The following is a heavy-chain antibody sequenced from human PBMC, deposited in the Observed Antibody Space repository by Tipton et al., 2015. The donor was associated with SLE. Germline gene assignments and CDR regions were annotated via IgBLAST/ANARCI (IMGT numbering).Heavy chain of an antibody. V-gene: IGHV3-21*01. CDR1: GFTFSSYS. D-gene: IGHD3-3*01. CDR2: ISSSSSYI. J-gene: IGHJ3*02. Sequence: SLRLSCAASGFTFSSYSMNWVRQAPGKGLEWVSSISSSSSYIYYADSVKGRFTISRDNAKNTLYLQMNSLRAEDTAVYYCAREVKGNFWSTTGAFDIWGQGTMVTVSS. CDR3: AREVKGNFWSTTGAFDI.